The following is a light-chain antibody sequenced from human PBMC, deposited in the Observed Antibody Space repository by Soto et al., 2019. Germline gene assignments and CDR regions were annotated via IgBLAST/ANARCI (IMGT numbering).Light chain of an antibody. V-gene: IGLV1-51*01. J-gene: IGLJ1*01. CDR3: GTWDSSLSVYV. CDR1: ISNIGNNY. Sequence: QSVLTQPPSVSAAPGQRVTISCSGSISNIGNNYVSWYRHLPGKAPELLIYDNNQRPSGIPDRFSGSKSDTSATLGITGLKTGDEADYYCGTWDSSLSVYVFGTGTKLTVL. CDR2: DNN.